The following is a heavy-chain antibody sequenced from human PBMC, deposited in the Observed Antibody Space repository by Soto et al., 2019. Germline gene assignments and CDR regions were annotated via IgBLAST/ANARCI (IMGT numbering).Heavy chain of an antibody. CDR3: ARGLGGSGSYYNYYYYGMDV. CDR2: ISSSSSTI. CDR1: GFTFSSYS. V-gene: IGHV3-48*02. J-gene: IGHJ6*02. D-gene: IGHD3-10*01. Sequence: GGSLRLSCAASGFTFSSYSMNWVRQAPGKGLEWVSYISSSSSTIYYADSVKGRFTISRDNAKNSLYLQMNSLRDEDTAVYYCARGLGGSGSYYNYYYYGMDVWGQGTTVTVSS.